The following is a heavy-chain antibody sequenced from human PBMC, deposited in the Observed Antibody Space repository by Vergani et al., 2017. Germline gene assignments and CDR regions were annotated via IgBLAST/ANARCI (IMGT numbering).Heavy chain of an antibody. V-gene: IGHV3-33*01. CDR3: ARDFPLTYNRIDP. CDR2: TWYDGNNK. CDR1: GFTFNQYG. Sequence: QVQLVESGGGVVQPGRSLRLSCAASGFTFNQYGMHWVRQAPGKGLEWVAVTWYDGNNKQYADSVKGRFTISRDNSKSTMYLQMNSLRDEDTGVYYRARDFPLTYNRIDPWGQGTLVTVSS. J-gene: IGHJ5*02. D-gene: IGHD1-14*01.